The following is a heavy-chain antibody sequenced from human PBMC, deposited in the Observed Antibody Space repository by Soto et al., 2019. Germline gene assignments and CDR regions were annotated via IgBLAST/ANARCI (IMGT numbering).Heavy chain of an antibody. CDR3: ARDGGSSWYYYYYGMDV. J-gene: IGHJ6*02. CDR1: GFTFSSYE. CDR2: ISSSGSTI. Sequence: PGGSLRLSCAASGFTFSSYEMNWVRQAPGKGLEWVSYISSSGSTIYYADSVKGRFTISRDNAKNSLYLQMNSLRAEDTAVYYCARDGGSSWYYYYYGMDVWGQGTTVTVSS. D-gene: IGHD6-13*01. V-gene: IGHV3-48*03.